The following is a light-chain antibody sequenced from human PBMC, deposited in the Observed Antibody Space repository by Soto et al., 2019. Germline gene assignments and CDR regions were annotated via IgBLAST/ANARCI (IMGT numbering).Light chain of an antibody. V-gene: IGKV3-20*01. CDR1: QRVSSYS. CDR3: QQCGSSPWR. J-gene: IGKJ1*01. Sequence: EIVLTQSPGTLSLSPGERATLSCRASQRVSSYSLAWYQQKPGQAPRLLIYAAASMATGIPDRFSGGGAGTDFTLSISRLEPEDFAVYYCQQCGSSPWRVGQGTKVEIK. CDR2: AAA.